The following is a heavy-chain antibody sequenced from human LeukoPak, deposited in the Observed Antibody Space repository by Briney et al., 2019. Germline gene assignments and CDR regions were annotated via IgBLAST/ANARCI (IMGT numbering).Heavy chain of an antibody. D-gene: IGHD2-15*01. CDR1: DSSITSTYY. J-gene: IGHJ4*02. CDR2: VFRLQTVRT. Sequence: PSETLSLTCTVSDSSITSTYYWAWFRPPPGKGQEWIATVFRLQTVRTFNNPSLESRVTMSLDPSQSQFSLNLTSVTAADTALYFCARVLHAPYLIDSWGQGTLVTVSS. CDR3: ARVLHAPYLIDS. V-gene: IGHV4-38-2*02.